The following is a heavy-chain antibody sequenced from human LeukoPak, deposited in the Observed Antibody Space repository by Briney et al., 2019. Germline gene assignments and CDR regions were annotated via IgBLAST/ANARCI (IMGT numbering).Heavy chain of an antibody. CDR2: IKQDGSEK. Sequence: GGSLRLSCAASGFPFSSYWMSWVRHAPGKGLEWVANIKQDGSEKYYVDSVKGRFTISRDNAKNSLYLQMNSLRAEDTAVYYCARTYYYDSSGPRFFDYWGQGTLVTVSS. D-gene: IGHD3-22*01. J-gene: IGHJ4*02. V-gene: IGHV3-7*01. CDR3: ARTYYYDSSGPRFFDY. CDR1: GFPFSSYW.